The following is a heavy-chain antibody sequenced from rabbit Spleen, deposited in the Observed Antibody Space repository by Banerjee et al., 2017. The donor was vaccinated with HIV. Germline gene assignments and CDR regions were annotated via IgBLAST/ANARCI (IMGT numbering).Heavy chain of an antibody. CDR3: ARDLPGVIGWNFNL. V-gene: IGHV1S45*01. CDR2: IAGSSSGFT. J-gene: IGHJ4*01. CDR1: GFDLSSSDY. Sequence: QEQLEESGGDLVKPGASLTLTCTASGFDLSSSDYICWVRQAPGKGLEWIACIAGSSSGFTYSATWAKGRFTISKTSSTTVTLQMTSLTVADTATYFCARDLPGVIGWNFNLWGPGTLVTVS. D-gene: IGHD1-1*01.